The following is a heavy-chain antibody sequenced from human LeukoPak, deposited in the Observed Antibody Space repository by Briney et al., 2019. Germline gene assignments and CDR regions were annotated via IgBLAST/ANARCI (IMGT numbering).Heavy chain of an antibody. D-gene: IGHD2-8*02. CDR1: AYTFEENH. CDR2: INPKSGAT. CDR3: ARAGDESTGHYDSLHF. V-gene: IGHV1-2*02. J-gene: IGHJ3*01. Sequence: ASVTVSYKSSAYTFEENHIHWVRQARGQGRGWMGWINPKSGATASAQQFQGRLTMTRDTSIGTASMDLSGLRLDDTGIYHCARAGDESTGHYDSLHFWGQGTMVTVSS.